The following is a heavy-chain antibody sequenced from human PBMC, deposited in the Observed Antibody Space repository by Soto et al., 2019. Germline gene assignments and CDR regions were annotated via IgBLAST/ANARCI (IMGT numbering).Heavy chain of an antibody. CDR2: IYSNGDT. J-gene: IGHJ6*02. V-gene: IGHV4-31*03. CDR3: ARRGGSSSGYYYYAMDV. CDR1: SDSMNSGGYC. Sequence: SETLSLTCSVSSDSMNSGGYCCIWIRQHPWKGLEWIGYIYSNGDTYYNPSLKSRVTISVDTSKNQFSLNLTSVTAADTAVYYCARRGGSSSGYYYYAMDVWGQGTTVTVSS. D-gene: IGHD6-6*01.